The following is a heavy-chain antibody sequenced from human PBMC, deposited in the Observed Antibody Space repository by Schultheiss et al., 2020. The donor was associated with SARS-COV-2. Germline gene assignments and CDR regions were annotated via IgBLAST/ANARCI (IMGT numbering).Heavy chain of an antibody. CDR3: ARVRSGTDAFDI. J-gene: IGHJ3*02. CDR1: GFTFSNAW. D-gene: IGHD3-10*01. Sequence: GESLKISCAASGFTFSNAWMNWVRQAPGKGLEWVGRIKSKTDGGTTDYAAPVKGRFTISRDNSKNTLYLQMNSLRAEDTAVYYCARVRSGTDAFDIWGQGTMVTVSS. V-gene: IGHV3-15*07. CDR2: IKSKTDGGTT.